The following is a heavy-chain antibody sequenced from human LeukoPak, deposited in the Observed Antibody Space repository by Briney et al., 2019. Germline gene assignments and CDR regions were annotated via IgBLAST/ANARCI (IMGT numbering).Heavy chain of an antibody. D-gene: IGHD2-15*01. Sequence: GESLKISCKGSGYSFTSYWIGWVRQMPGKGLEWMGTIYPGDSDTRYSPSFQGQVTISADKSISTAYLQWSSLKASDTAMYYCARWMGSGGSCCLFDPWGQGTLVTVSS. CDR2: IYPGDSDT. V-gene: IGHV5-51*01. J-gene: IGHJ5*02. CDR3: ARWMGSGGSCCLFDP. CDR1: GYSFTSYW.